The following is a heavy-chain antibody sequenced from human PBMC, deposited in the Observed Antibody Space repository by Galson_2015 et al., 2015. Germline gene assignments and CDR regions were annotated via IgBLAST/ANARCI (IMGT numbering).Heavy chain of an antibody. CDR3: AKGTGYSSSWYSWWYFDL. CDR2: IWYDGSNK. J-gene: IGHJ2*01. D-gene: IGHD6-13*01. Sequence: SLRLSCAASGFTFSSYGMHWVRQAPGKGLEWVAVIWYDGSNKYYADSVKGRFTISRDNSKNTLYLQMNSLRAEDTAVYYCAKGTGYSSSWYSWWYFDLWGRGTLVTVSS. CDR1: GFTFSSYG. V-gene: IGHV3-33*06.